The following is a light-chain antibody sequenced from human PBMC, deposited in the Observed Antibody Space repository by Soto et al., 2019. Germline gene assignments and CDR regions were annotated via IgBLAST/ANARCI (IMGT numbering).Light chain of an antibody. CDR3: AAWDDSLNGWV. Sequence: QSALTQPPSASGTPGQRVTISCSGSNSNLGSNTVNWYQHLPGTAPELLIYNNDQRPSGVPDRFSGSKSGTSASLAISGLQSDDESDFYCAAWDDSLNGWVFGGGTKLTVL. V-gene: IGLV1-44*01. CDR2: NND. CDR1: NSNLGSNT. J-gene: IGLJ3*02.